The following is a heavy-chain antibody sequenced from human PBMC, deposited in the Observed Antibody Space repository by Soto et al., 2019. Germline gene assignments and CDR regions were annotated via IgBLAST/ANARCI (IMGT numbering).Heavy chain of an antibody. CDR3: TRLYSSSNDYGMDV. CDR2: IRSKANSYAT. Sequence: GGSLRLSSAAPRFTFSGSAMHWVRQASGKGLEWVGRIRSKANSYATAYAASVKDRFTISRDDSKNTAYLQMNSLKTEDTAVYYCTRLYSSSNDYGMDVWGQGT. V-gene: IGHV3-73*01. J-gene: IGHJ6*02. D-gene: IGHD6-6*01. CDR1: RFTFSGSA.